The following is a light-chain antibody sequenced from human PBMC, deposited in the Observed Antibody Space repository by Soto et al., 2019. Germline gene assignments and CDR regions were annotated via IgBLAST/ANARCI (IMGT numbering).Light chain of an antibody. CDR1: QSIGTN. CDR2: ATS. Sequence: IVMTQSPATLSVSPGEPATLSCRASQSIGTNLAWYQQKPGQPPRLLIYATSTRVTGVPVRFSGGGSGTDFTLTISSLQSEDFAVYYCQQYNNWPPLTFGGGTKVDIK. J-gene: IGKJ4*01. V-gene: IGKV3D-15*01. CDR3: QQYNNWPPLT.